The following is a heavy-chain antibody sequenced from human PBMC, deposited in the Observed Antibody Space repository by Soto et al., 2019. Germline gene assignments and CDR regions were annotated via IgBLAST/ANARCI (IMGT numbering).Heavy chain of an antibody. Sequence: QVQLVQSGAEVKKPGASVKVSCKASGYNFTSYGITWVRQAPGQGLEWMGWISAYNGKTNYAQKLQGRVTMTTDTSTRTAYMELRSLRSDVTAVYYCARSPGATLIYFDYWGPGTPVTVSP. CDR3: ARSPGATLIYFDY. J-gene: IGHJ4*02. CDR2: ISAYNGKT. D-gene: IGHD1-26*01. CDR1: GYNFTSYG. V-gene: IGHV1-18*01.